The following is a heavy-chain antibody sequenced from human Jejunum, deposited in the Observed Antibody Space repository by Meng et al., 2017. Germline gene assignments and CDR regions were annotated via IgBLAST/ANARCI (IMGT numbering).Heavy chain of an antibody. Sequence: QVHRVQSGAEGKKPGAAVRVSCEASGYTFTAYYVHWVRQAPGQGLEWMGRMNPNNGDTNYAQKFQGRVTMTRATSTAYMDLSSLTSDDTAVYYCAKDEGTTTAFDHWGQGTLVTVSS. CDR3: AKDEGTTTAFDH. D-gene: IGHD1-26*01. CDR1: GYTFTAYY. J-gene: IGHJ4*02. V-gene: IGHV1-2*06. CDR2: MNPNNGDT.